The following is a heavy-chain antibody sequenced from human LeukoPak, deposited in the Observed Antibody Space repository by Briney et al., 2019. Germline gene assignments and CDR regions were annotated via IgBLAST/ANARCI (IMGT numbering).Heavy chain of an antibody. CDR3: ASHHPHLYQWCMFGTPDY. V-gene: IGHV1-46*01. Sequence: ASVKVSCKASGYTFTSYYMYWVRQAPGQGLEWMGIINPSGGSTSYAQKFQGRVTMTRDTSTSTVYMELSSLRSEDTAVYYCASHHPHLYQWCMFGTPDYWGQGTLVTVPS. CDR1: GYTFTSYY. D-gene: IGHD2-8*01. J-gene: IGHJ4*02. CDR2: INPSGGST.